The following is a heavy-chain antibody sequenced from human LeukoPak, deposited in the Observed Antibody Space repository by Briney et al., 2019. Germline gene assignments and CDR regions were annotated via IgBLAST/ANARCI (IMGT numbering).Heavy chain of an antibody. CDR3: ATSTVTTVFFFDY. V-gene: IGHV3-23*01. D-gene: IGHD4-17*01. J-gene: IGHJ4*02. CDR2: ISGSGGST. Sequence: GGSLRLSCAASGFTFSSYAVSWVRQAPGKGLEWVSGISGSGGSTYYADSVKGRFTISRDNSKNTLYLQMNSLRAEDTAVYYCATSTVTTVFFFDYWGQGTLVTVSS. CDR1: GFTFSSYA.